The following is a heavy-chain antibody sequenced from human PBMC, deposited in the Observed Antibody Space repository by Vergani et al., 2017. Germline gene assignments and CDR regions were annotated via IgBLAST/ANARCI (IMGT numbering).Heavy chain of an antibody. CDR1: GFRFSNYW. D-gene: IGHD1-26*01. V-gene: IGHV3-7*01. Sequence: EVEVVESGGGLVQPGGSLRLSCAASGFRFSNYWMHWLRQAPGKGLEWMAAIKGDGSAKQYVESVKGRFTISSDNAKSAMYLQMNSLRVADTAVYYCAGVHPVGSYWCQETLFTVSS. CDR3: AGVHPVGSY. J-gene: IGHJ4*02. CDR2: IKGDGSAK.